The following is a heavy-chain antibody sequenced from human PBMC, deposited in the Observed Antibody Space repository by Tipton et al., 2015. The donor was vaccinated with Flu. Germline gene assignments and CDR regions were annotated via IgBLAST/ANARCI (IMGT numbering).Heavy chain of an antibody. Sequence: QLVQSGAEVKKPGESLKISCKASGYSFTNYWIAWVRQVPGKGLEWMGIIYLDDSDARYSPSFQGQVTISADKSISTAYLQWSSLKASDTAMYYCAREDYYDSSGQSPNDAFDIWGQGTMVTVSS. D-gene: IGHD3-22*01. CDR1: GYSFTNYW. J-gene: IGHJ3*02. CDR3: AREDYYDSSGQSPNDAFDI. V-gene: IGHV5-51*03. CDR2: IYLDDSDA.